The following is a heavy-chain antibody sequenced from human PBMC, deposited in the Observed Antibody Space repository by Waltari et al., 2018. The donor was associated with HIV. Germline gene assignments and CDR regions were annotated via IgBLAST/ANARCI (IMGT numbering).Heavy chain of an antibody. CDR1: GGSISSGPYF. D-gene: IGHD3-3*01. CDR3: ARGGDFWSGFPV. CDR2: IYHRWDS. V-gene: IGHV4-30-4*01. J-gene: IGHJ6*02. Sequence: QVRLQESGPGLVKPSQTLSLTCTVSGGSISSGPYFWSWIRQPPGKGLEWIGYIYHRWDSYYNPSLKSRVTISMDTSKKQFSLRLSSVTAADTAVYYCARGGDFWSGFPVWGQGTTVTISS.